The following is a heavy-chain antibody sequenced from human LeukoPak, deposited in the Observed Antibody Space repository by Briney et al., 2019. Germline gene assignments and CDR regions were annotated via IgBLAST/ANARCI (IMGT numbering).Heavy chain of an antibody. D-gene: IGHD5-12*01. V-gene: IGHV4-59*12. CDR1: GGSLSSYS. CDR2: VYYSGST. J-gene: IGHJ5*02. Sequence: SETLSLTCTVSGGSLSSYSWSWIRQPPGKGLEWIGYVYYSGSTYYNPSLKSRVTISVDTSKNQFSLKLSSVTAADTAVYYCARREWLRFWFDPWGQGTLVTVSS. CDR3: ARREWLRFWFDP.